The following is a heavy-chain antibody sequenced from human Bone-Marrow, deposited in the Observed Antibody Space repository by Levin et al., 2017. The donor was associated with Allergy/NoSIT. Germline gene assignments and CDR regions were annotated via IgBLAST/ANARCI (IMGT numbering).Heavy chain of an antibody. CDR1: GFTFSSYG. D-gene: IGHD6-13*01. J-gene: IGHJ6*03. Sequence: GESLKISCAASGFTFSSYGMHWVRQAPGKGLEWVAVISYDGSNKYYADSVKGRFTISRDNSKNTLYLQMNSLRAEDTAVYYCARDSSIAAAGGYYYYYMDVWGKGTTVTVSS. V-gene: IGHV3-30*03. CDR2: ISYDGSNK. CDR3: ARDSSIAAAGGYYYYYMDV.